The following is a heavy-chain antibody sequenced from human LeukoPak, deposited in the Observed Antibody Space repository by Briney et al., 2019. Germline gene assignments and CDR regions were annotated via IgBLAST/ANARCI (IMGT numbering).Heavy chain of an antibody. CDR1: GCSISRGGYY. J-gene: IGHJ6*02. CDR2: IYYSGST. CDR3: ARDHPYDSSGYWASVVDYGMDV. D-gene: IGHD3-22*01. Sequence: SQTLSLTCTVSGCSISRGGYYWSWIRQPPGKGLEWLGDIYYSGSTYYNPSLKSRVTISVDTSKNQFSLKLSSVTAADTAVYYCARDHPYDSSGYWASVVDYGMDVWGQGTTVTVSS. V-gene: IGHV4-31*03.